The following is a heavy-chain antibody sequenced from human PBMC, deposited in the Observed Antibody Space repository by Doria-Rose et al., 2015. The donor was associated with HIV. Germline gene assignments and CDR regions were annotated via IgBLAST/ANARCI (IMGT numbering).Heavy chain of an antibody. CDR3: ARIKSSRWYHKYYFDF. Sequence: QVTLKESGPVPVKPTETLTLTCTVSGVSLSSPGMGVSWIRQPPGKALEWLANIFSDDERSYKTSLKSRLTITRDTSKSQVVLTMTDMDPVDTATYYCARIKSSRWYHKYYFDFWGQGTLVIVSA. CDR1: GVSLSSPGMG. D-gene: IGHD6-13*01. CDR2: IFSDDER. J-gene: IGHJ4*02. V-gene: IGHV2-26*01.